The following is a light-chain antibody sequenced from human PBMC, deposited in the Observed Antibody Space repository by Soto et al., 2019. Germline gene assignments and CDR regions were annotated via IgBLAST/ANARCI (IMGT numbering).Light chain of an antibody. CDR1: ALSNQY. J-gene: IGLJ2*01. Sequence: SYELTQPPSMSVSPGQTARIPCSGDALSNQYTYWYQQRPGQAPVLLIYKDSERPSGIPERFSGSSSGTTVTLTISGVQAEDKAAYYCQSADSTGVIGLFGGGTKLTVL. V-gene: IGLV3-25*02. CDR3: QSADSTGVIGL. CDR2: KDS.